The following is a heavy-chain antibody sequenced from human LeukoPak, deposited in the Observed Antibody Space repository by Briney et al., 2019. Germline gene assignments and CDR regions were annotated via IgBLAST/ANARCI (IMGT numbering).Heavy chain of an antibody. CDR3: ASSSGGESGYYYYMDV. CDR2: IYTSGST. V-gene: IGHV4-61*02. CDR1: GGSISSGSYY. Sequence: SQTLSLTCTVSGGSISSGSYYWSWILQPAGKGLEWIGRIYTSGSTNYNPSPKSRVTISVDTSKNQFSLKLSSVTAADTAVYYCASSSGGESGYYYYMDVWGKGTTVTVSS. D-gene: IGHD2-15*01. J-gene: IGHJ6*03.